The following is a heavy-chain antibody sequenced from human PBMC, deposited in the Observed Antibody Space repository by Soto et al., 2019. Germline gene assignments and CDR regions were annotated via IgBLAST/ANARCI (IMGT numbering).Heavy chain of an antibody. V-gene: IGHV3-30*18. CDR1: AFTFNNCA. Sequence: QVHLVESGGGVVQPGRSLRLYCAASAFTFNNCAMHWVRQAPGKGLEWVAIISDDGNHKNYVDSVKGRFTISRDNSKNTLYLQMDSLRPEDTAVYFCAKGCNRPYGFFLVNWVQGTLVTVSS. CDR3: AKGCNRPYGFFLVN. D-gene: IGHD3-16*01. J-gene: IGHJ4*02. CDR2: ISDDGNHK.